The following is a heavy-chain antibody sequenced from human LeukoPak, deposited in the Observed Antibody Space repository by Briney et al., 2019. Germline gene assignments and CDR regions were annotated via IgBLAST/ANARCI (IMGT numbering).Heavy chain of an antibody. CDR1: GYTFTTYY. V-gene: IGHV1-46*01. J-gene: IGHJ4*02. CDR3: ASGYKTVSVFDH. Sequence: ASVKVSCRASGYTFTTYYMHWVRQAPGQGLVWMGLINPSGGGTRYAQKFQGRVTMTRDTSTSTVYMELSSLRSEDTAVYYCASGYKTVSVFDHWGQGTLVTVSS. D-gene: IGHD5-24*01. CDR2: INPSGGGT.